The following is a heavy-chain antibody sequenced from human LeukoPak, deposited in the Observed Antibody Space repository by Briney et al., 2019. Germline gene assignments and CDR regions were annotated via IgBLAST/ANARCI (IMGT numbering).Heavy chain of an antibody. CDR1: GFTFSSYS. CDR3: ARPRTPSTATECFDY. D-gene: IGHD5-18*01. CDR2: ISSSSTYI. Sequence: GGSLRLSCAASGFTFSSYSMSWVRQAPGKGLEWVSSISSSSTYIYYADSVKGRFTISRDNAKNSLYLQMNSLRAEDTAVYYCARPRTPSTATECFDYWGQGSLVTVSS. V-gene: IGHV3-21*01. J-gene: IGHJ4*02.